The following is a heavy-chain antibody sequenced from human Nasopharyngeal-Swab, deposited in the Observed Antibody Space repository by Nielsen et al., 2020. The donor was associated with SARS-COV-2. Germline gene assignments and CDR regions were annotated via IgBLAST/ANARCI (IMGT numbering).Heavy chain of an antibody. Sequence: SVKVSCKASGGTFSSYAISWARQAPGQGLEWMGGIIPIFGTANYAQKFQGRVTITADESTSTAYMELSSLRSEDTAVYYCARGGQELHYYYYYGMDVWGQGTTVTVSS. CDR1: GGTFSSYA. D-gene: IGHD3-10*01. CDR3: ARGGQELHYYYYYGMDV. J-gene: IGHJ6*02. V-gene: IGHV1-69*13. CDR2: IIPIFGTA.